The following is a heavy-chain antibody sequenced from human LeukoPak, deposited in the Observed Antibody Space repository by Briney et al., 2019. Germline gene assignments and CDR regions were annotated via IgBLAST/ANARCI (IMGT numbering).Heavy chain of an antibody. CDR1: GFTFSSYE. D-gene: IGHD1/OR15-1a*01. J-gene: IGHJ4*02. V-gene: IGHV3-48*03. Sequence: PGGSLRLSCAASGFTFSSYEMNWVRQAPGKGLEWVSYISSSGSTIYYADSVKGRFTISRDNSKNTLFLQMSSLRTEDTAVYYCAKQRAVYFDSWGQGSLVTVS. CDR3: AKQRAVYFDS. CDR2: ISSSGSTI.